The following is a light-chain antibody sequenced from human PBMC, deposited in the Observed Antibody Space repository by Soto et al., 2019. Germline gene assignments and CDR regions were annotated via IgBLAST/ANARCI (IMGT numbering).Light chain of an antibody. V-gene: IGLV1-44*01. Sequence: QSVLTQPPSVSGTPGQTVTLSCSGSSFNIGTYTVNWYQQLSGTAPRLLIYSNTQRPSGVPDRFSGSKSGTSASLAISGLQSEDEGDYYCSTWHDSHVIFGGGTKLTVL. J-gene: IGLJ2*01. CDR3: STWHDSHVI. CDR2: SNT. CDR1: SFNIGTYT.